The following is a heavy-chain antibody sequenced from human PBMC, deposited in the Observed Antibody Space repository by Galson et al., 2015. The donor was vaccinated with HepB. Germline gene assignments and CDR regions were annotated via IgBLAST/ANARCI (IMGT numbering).Heavy chain of an antibody. J-gene: IGHJ4*02. CDR2: ISYDGSNK. V-gene: IGHV3-30*18. D-gene: IGHD3-10*01. Sequence: SLRLSCAASGFTFSSYGMHWVRQAPGKGLEWVAVISYDGSNKYYADSVKGRFTISRDNSKNTLYLQMNSLRAEDTAVYYCAKESSGSGSYYKWDFDYWGQGTLVTVSS. CDR1: GFTFSSYG. CDR3: AKESSGSGSYYKWDFDY.